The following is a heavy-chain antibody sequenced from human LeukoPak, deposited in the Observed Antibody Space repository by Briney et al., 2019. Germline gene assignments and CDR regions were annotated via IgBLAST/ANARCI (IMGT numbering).Heavy chain of an antibody. CDR1: GYTFTNYA. D-gene: IGHD6-19*01. Sequence: ASMKVSCKASGYTFTNYAIHWVRQAPGQRLEWMGWINAENGNTKYSQKFQGRVTVTRDTSASTAYMELSSLRSEDTAVYYCARDSGYRSGWSLDYWGQGTLVTVSS. J-gene: IGHJ4*02. CDR2: INAENGNT. CDR3: ARDSGYRSGWSLDY. V-gene: IGHV1-3*01.